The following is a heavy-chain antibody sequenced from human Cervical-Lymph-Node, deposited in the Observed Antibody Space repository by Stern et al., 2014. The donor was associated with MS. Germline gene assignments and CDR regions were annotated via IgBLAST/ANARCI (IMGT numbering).Heavy chain of an antibody. CDR2: ISAYNGNT. J-gene: IGHJ6*02. V-gene: IGHV1-18*01. Sequence: VQLVESGAEVKKPGASVKVSCKASGYTFTSYGISWVRQAPGQGLEWMGWISAYNGNTTYAQKLQGRVTMTTDTSTSTAYMELRSLRSDDTAVYYCARDCQPYWNYASNYYGMDVWGQGTTVTVSS. CDR3: ARDCQPYWNYASNYYGMDV. CDR1: GYTFTSYG. D-gene: IGHD1-7*01.